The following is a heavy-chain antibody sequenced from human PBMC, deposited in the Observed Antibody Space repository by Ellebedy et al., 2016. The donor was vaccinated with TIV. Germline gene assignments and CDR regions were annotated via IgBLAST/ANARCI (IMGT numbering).Heavy chain of an antibody. CDR2: IYYSGNT. D-gene: IGHD2-15*01. Sequence: MPSETLSLTCTVSGGSISSYYWSWLRQPPGKGLEWIGYIYYSGNTNYNPSLKSRVTISVDTSTNQFSLKLNSVTAADTAMYYCARGGGWWGDWGQGTLVTVSS. V-gene: IGHV4-59*01. CDR1: GGSISSYY. CDR3: ARGGGWWGD. J-gene: IGHJ4*02.